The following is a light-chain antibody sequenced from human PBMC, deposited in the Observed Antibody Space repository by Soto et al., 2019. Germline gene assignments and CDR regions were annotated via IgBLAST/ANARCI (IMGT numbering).Light chain of an antibody. V-gene: IGLV2-14*01. Sequence: QSALTQPAYVSGSAGQSITISCSGTMRDVGAYNLVSWYQQHPGTAPKLIIYEVRNRPSGISSRFSGSRSGNTASLTISGLQSEDEGDYDCSAYTARSTLVFGGGTKLTVL. CDR2: EVR. J-gene: IGLJ3*02. CDR1: MRDVGAYNL. CDR3: SAYTARSTLV.